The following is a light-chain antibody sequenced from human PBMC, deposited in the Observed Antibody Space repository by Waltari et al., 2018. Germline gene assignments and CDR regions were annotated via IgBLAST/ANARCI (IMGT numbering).Light chain of an antibody. CDR1: QSISSN. V-gene: IGKV3-15*01. Sequence: MTQSPSSLSASVGDRATLSCRASQSISSNLAWYQQKPGQSPRLLIHGASTRATGIPARFSGSGSGTDFTLTISSLQSEDFAVYFCQQYNTWPTFGGGTKVEIK. CDR3: QQYNTWPT. CDR2: GAS. J-gene: IGKJ4*01.